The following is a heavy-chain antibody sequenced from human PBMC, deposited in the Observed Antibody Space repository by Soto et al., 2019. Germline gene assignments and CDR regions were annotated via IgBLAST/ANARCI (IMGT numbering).Heavy chain of an antibody. CDR1: GDSISNEDYY. CDR2: ISYTGST. J-gene: IGHJ3*02. CDR3: ARLFAYYDKEPGAFDI. Sequence: QVQLQESGPGLVEPSQTLSLTCSVSGDSISNEDYYWSWIRQPPGTGLEWIGYISYTGSTHYYPSLKSRASISVDPSKNQFSLELTSVTAADTAVYYCARLFAYYDKEPGAFDIWGQGTRVSVSS. D-gene: IGHD3-22*01. V-gene: IGHV4-30-4*01.